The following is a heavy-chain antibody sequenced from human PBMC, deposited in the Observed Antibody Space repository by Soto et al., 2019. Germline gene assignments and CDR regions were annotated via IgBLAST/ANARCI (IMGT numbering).Heavy chain of an antibody. Sequence: SSKDSGGAKGSRSRCSVQHDNGQGLEWMGGIIPIFGTANYAQKFQGRVTITADESTSTAYMELSSLRSEDTAVYYCARVFFGFFAQMVIPPGLGVTAFRVKGTT. CDR1: GGAKGSRS. D-gene: IGHD2-8*01. CDR3: ARVFFGFFAQMVIPPGLGVTAF. V-gene: IGHV1-69*01. J-gene: IGHJ6*03. CDR2: IIPIFGTA.